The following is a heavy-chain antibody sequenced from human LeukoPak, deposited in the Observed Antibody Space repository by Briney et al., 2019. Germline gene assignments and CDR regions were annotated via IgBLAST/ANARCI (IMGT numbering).Heavy chain of an antibody. J-gene: IGHJ4*02. CDR1: GFTFSSYA. D-gene: IGHD3-9*01. V-gene: IGHV3-7*01. CDR2: INEDGSKK. Sequence: PGGSLRLSCAASGFTFSSYAMSWVRQAPGKGLEWVANINEDGSKKYYVDSVKGRLTISRDNAKNSVYLQMSSLRVEDTAVYYCASNNDWRFDYWGQGTLVTVSS. CDR3: ASNNDWRFDY.